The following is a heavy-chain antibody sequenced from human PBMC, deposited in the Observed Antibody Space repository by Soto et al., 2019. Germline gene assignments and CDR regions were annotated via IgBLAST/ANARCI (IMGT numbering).Heavy chain of an antibody. CDR1: GYTFTSYG. J-gene: IGHJ6*02. CDR3: ARLPCPASLDSSSGYGMDV. D-gene: IGHD6-13*01. V-gene: IGHV1-18*01. CDR2: ISAYNGNT. Sequence: QVQLVQSGAEVKKPGASVKVSCKASGYTFTSYGISWVRQAPGQGLEWMGWISAYNGNTNYAQKLQGRVTMTTDTSTSTAYMELRSLRSDDTAVYYCARLPCPASLDSSSGYGMDVWGQGTTVTVSS.